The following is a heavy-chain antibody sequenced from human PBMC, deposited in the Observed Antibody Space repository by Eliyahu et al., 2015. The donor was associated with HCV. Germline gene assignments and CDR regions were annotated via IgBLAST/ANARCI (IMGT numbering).Heavy chain of an antibody. CDR2: SFFYGGT. V-gene: IGHV4-39*01. CDR3: ARHDTSKDAFAI. J-gene: IGHJ3*02. D-gene: IGHD2/OR15-2a*01. Sequence: QLQLQESGPGLVKPSETLSLTCTVSGGSISSSSYWWGWIRQPPGKGLEWIGVSFFYGGTFYNPSLKSRATMSVDTSKNHFSLKMNSVTAADTAVYFCARHDTSKDAFAIWGQGTMVTVSS. CDR1: GGSISSSSYW.